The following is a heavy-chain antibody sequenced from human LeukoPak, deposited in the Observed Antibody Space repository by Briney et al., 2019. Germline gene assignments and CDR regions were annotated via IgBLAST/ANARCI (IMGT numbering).Heavy chain of an antibody. J-gene: IGHJ4*02. V-gene: IGHV3-64*01. Sequence: PGGSLRLSCAASGFTFYTYGMHWVRQAPGKGLEYVSGIGPDGGTIYYAKSVKGRFTISRDNSKSMVYLQMGSLTADDMAVYYCARGGQLTDYWGQGTLVTVSS. CDR1: GFTFYTYG. CDR2: IGPDGGTI. CDR3: ARGGQLTDY. D-gene: IGHD4/OR15-4a*01.